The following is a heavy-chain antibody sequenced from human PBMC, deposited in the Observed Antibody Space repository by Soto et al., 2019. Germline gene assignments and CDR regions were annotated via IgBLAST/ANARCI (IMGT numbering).Heavy chain of an antibody. CDR1: GFTFRDYY. J-gene: IGHJ4*02. CDR3: ARDSSITPRPLDY. D-gene: IGHD6-6*01. Sequence: GGSLRLSCAASGFTFRDYYMSWIRQAPGKGLEWVSYISSTGSYAKYADSVKGRFTISRDNARNSLYLQMNSLRAEDTAVYYCARDSSITPRPLDYWGQGTPVTVSS. V-gene: IGHV3-11*06. CDR2: ISSTGSYA.